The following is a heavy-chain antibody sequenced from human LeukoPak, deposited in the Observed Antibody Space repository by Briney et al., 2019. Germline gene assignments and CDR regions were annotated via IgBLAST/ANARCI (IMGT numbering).Heavy chain of an antibody. Sequence: GASLRLSCAASGFTFSSYAMSWVRQAPGKGLEWVSAISGSGGSTYYADSVKGRFTISRDNSKNTLYLQMNSLRAEDTAVYYCAKDPTVNHDFWSGYFDYFDYWGQGALVTVSS. CDR3: AKDPTVNHDFWSGYFDYFDY. V-gene: IGHV3-23*01. CDR1: GFTFSSYA. D-gene: IGHD3-3*01. CDR2: ISGSGGST. J-gene: IGHJ4*02.